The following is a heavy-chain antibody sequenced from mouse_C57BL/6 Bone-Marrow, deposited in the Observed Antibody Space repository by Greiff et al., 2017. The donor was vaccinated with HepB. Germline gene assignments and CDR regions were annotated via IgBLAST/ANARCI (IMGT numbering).Heavy chain of an antibody. CDR2: IYPGSGST. CDR1: GYTFTSYW. Sequence: VQGVESGAELVKPGASVKMSCKASGYTFTSYWITWVKQRPGQGLEWIGDIYPGSGSTNYNEKFKSKATLTVDTSSSTAYMQLSSLTSEDSAVYYCAREDRFDYWGQGTTLTVSS. V-gene: IGHV1-55*01. J-gene: IGHJ2*01. CDR3: AREDRFDY.